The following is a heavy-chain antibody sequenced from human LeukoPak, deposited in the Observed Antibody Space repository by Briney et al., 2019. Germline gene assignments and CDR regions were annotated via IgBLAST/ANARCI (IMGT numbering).Heavy chain of an antibody. CDR3: ARMTTGSTYCFDY. D-gene: IGHD1-7*01. J-gene: IGHJ4*02. Sequence: ASVKVSCKASGYSFPSYAISWVRQAPGQGLEWMGWISVYNGNTNYAQKLQGRVTMTTDTSTSTAYMELRSLRSDDTAVYYCARMTTGSTYCFDYWGQGTLVTVSS. CDR2: ISVYNGNT. V-gene: IGHV1-18*01. CDR1: GYSFPSYA.